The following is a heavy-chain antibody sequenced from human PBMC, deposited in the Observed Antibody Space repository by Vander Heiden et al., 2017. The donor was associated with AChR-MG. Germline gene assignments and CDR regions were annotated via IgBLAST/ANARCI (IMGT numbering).Heavy chain of an antibody. CDR3: TTIGGNGEAFDY. CDR1: GSTLSNAW. CDR2: IKTKTDGGTT. D-gene: IGHD2-8*01. V-gene: IGHV3-15*01. Sequence: EVQLVESGGDLVKPGASPRLSCPASGSTLSNAWMNWVRQAPGKGLEWVGRIKTKTDGGTTDYSAPVKGRFTISRDDSKNTLYLQMNSLKTEDTAVYYCTTIGGNGEAFDYWGQGTLVTVSP. J-gene: IGHJ4*02.